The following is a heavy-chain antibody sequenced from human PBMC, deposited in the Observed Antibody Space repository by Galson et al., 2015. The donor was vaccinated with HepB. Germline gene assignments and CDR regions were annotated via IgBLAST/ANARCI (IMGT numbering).Heavy chain of an antibody. D-gene: IGHD1-26*01. CDR3: ARGRELLHPENNWFDP. CDR2: IIPIFGTA. J-gene: IGHJ5*02. V-gene: IGHV1-69*06. CDR1: GGTFSSYA. Sequence: SVKVSCKASGGTFSSYAISWVRQAPGQGLEWMGGIIPIFGTANYAQKFQGRVTITADKSTSTAYMELSSLRSEDTAVYYCARGRELLHPENNWFDPWGQGTLVTVSS.